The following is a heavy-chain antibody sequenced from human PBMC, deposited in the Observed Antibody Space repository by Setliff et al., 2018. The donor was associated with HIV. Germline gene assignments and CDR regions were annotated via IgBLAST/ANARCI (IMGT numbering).Heavy chain of an antibody. CDR1: GGTFSRYG. Sequence: SVKVSCKASGGTFSRYGINWVRQAPGQGLEWMGGIIPSFGTPNNAQKFQGRVTITMDESTSTAYMELSSLGSEDTAMYYCARLYGSGSYYNRDDAFDIWGQGTMVTVSS. V-gene: IGHV1-69*05. D-gene: IGHD3-10*01. J-gene: IGHJ3*02. CDR2: IIPSFGTP. CDR3: ARLYGSGSYYNRDDAFDI.